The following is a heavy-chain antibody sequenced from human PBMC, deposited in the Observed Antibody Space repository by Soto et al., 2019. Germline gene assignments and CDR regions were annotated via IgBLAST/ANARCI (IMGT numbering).Heavy chain of an antibody. Sequence: GALRLSCAASGFTFSSYGMHCVGQAPGKGLEWVAVISYDGSNKYYADSVKGRFTISRENSKNTLYLQMNSLRAEDTAVYYCAKDLVGATGYWGQGTLVTVSS. V-gene: IGHV3-30*18. CDR1: GFTFSSYG. CDR2: ISYDGSNK. CDR3: AKDLVGATGY. D-gene: IGHD1-26*01. J-gene: IGHJ4*02.